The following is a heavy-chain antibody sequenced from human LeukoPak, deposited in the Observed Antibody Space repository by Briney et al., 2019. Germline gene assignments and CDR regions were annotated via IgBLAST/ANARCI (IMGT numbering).Heavy chain of an antibody. CDR2: IDSGGST. J-gene: IGHJ4*02. CDR1: GFTVSSNY. D-gene: IGHD6-19*01. CDR3: VRDFPGIAVAGTRPLDY. V-gene: IGHV3-53*01. Sequence: GGSLRLSCAASGFTVSSNYMTWVRQAPGKGLEWVSVIDSGGSTYYADSVKGRFTISRDNSKNTLYLQMNSLRAEDTAVYYCVRDFPGIAVAGTRPLDYWGQGTLVTVSS.